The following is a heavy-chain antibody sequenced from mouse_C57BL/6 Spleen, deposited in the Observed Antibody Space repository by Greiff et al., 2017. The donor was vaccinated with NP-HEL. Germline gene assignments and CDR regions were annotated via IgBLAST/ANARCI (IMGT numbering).Heavy chain of an antibody. V-gene: IGHV1-82*01. J-gene: IGHJ3*01. Sequence: QVHVKQSGPELVKPGASVKISCKASGYAFSSSWMNWVKQRPGKGLEWIGRIYPGDGDTNYNGKFKGKATLTADKSSSTAYMQLSSLTSEDSAVYFCARPYYDYDVFAYWGQGTLVTVSA. CDR1: GYAFSSSW. CDR2: IYPGDGDT. D-gene: IGHD2-4*01. CDR3: ARPYYDYDVFAY.